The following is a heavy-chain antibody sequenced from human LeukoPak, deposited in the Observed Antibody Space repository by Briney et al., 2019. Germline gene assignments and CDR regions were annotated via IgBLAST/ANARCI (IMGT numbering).Heavy chain of an antibody. J-gene: IGHJ4*02. D-gene: IGHD4-23*01. CDR3: ARATTVVTPYYFDY. Sequence: SETLSLTCAVYGGSLSGYYWSWIPQPPGKGLEWIGEINHSGSTNYNPSLKSRVTISVDTSKNQFSLKLSSVTAADTAVYYCARATTVVTPYYFDYWGQGTLVTVSS. CDR2: INHSGST. V-gene: IGHV4-34*01. CDR1: GGSLSGYY.